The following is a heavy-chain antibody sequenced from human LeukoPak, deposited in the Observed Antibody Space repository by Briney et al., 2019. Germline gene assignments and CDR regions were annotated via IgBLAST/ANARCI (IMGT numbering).Heavy chain of an antibody. V-gene: IGHV1-18*01. CDR1: GYTFLNYD. D-gene: IGHD3-10*01. J-gene: IGHJ4*02. CDR3: ARVADYGSGSHLFDY. CDR2: ISAHNYNT. Sequence: ASVKVSCKASGYTFLNYDFTWVRQAPGQGLEWMGWISAHNYNTKYAQRFPGRVTMNADTYTTTAYMELRSLRSDDTAVYYCARVADYGSGSHLFDYWGQGTLVAVSS.